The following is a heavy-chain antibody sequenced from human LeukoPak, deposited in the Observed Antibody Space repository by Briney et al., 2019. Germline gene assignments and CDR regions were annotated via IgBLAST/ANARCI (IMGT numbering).Heavy chain of an antibody. V-gene: IGHV3-11*04. J-gene: IGHJ4*02. CDR3: ARDSPPEAFDY. CDR1: GFTFSDYC. CDR2: ISSSGSTI. Sequence: GSLRLSCAASGFTFSDYCMSWIRQAPGKGLEWISYISSSGSTIYYADSVKGRFTISRDNAKNSLYLQMNSLRAEDTAVYYCARDSPPEAFDYWGQGTLVTVSS.